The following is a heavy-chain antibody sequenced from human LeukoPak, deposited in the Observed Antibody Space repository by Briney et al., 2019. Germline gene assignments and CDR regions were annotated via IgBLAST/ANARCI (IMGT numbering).Heavy chain of an antibody. CDR2: TYYRSKWYN. CDR3: AREGIAVAGTRYYYYGMDV. V-gene: IGHV6-1*01. CDR1: GDSASSNSAA. Sequence: SQTLSLTCAISGDSASSNSAAWNWIRQSPSRGLEWLGRTYYRSKWYNDYAVSVKSRITINPDTSKNQFSLQLNSVTPEDTAVYYCAREGIAVAGTRYYYYGMDVWGKGTTVTVSS. J-gene: IGHJ6*04. D-gene: IGHD6-19*01.